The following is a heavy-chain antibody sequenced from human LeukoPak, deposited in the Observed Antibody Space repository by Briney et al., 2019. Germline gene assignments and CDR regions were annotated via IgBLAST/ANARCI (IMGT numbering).Heavy chain of an antibody. D-gene: IGHD1-1*01. CDR2: ISDSGGNT. V-gene: IGHV3-23*01. CDR3: ARERLLEDRDFYNYYYMDV. J-gene: IGHJ6*03. Sequence: GGSLRLFCAASGFIFANYAMSWVRQAPGKVLKWVSAISDSGGNTYSADSVRGRFTISRDNAKNSLFLQMNTLRADDTAVYYCARERLLEDRDFYNYYYMDVWGKGTTVTVSS. CDR1: GFIFANYA.